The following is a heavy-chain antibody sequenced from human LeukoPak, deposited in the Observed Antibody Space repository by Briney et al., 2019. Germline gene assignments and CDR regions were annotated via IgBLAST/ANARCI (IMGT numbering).Heavy chain of an antibody. CDR2: ISSSGSTI. CDR1: GFTFSSYE. D-gene: IGHD3-10*01. CDR3: ARERYYYGSRSYLPFDY. J-gene: IGHJ4*02. V-gene: IGHV3-48*03. Sequence: AGGSLRLSCAASGFTFSSYEMNWVRQAPGKGLEWVSYISSSGSTIYYADSVKGRFTISRDNAKNSLYLQMNSLRAEDTAVYYCARERYYYGSRSYLPFDYWGQGTLVTVSS.